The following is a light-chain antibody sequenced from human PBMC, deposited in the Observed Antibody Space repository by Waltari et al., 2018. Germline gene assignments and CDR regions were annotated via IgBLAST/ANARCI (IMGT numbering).Light chain of an antibody. J-gene: IGKJ4*01. Sequence: EIVMTQSPESLAVSLGERATINCKSSESVLYSSNNKNHLAWYQQKPGQTPKLLLYWASTRKSGVPDRFSGSGSETDFTLTVTSLQAEDVAVYYCQQYYSTPLTFGGGTKVEIK. CDR3: QQYYSTPLT. CDR2: WAS. CDR1: ESVLYSSNNKNH. V-gene: IGKV4-1*01.